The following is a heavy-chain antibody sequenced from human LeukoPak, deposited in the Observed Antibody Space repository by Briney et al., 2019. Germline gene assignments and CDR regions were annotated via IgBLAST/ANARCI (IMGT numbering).Heavy chain of an antibody. CDR1: GGSISDYY. V-gene: IGHV4-59*01. CDR3: ARLNPTTMIVIITPDAFDI. J-gene: IGHJ3*02. Sequence: PSETLSLTCTVSGGSISDYYWSWIRQPPWKGLEWIGHIYYNGRTNFNPSLKSRVTISLETSNNQFSLKLTSVTAADTAVYFCARLNPTTMIVIITPDAFDIWSQGTMVTVSS. D-gene: IGHD3-22*01. CDR2: IYYNGRT.